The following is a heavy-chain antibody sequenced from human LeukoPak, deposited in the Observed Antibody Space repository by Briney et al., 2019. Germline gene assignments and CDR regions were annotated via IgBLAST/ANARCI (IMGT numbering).Heavy chain of an antibody. CDR1: GFTFSDYY. D-gene: IGHD2-15*01. CDR3: ARDRSRYCSGGSCYRRFDY. J-gene: IGHJ4*02. CDR2: ISSSGSTI. Sequence: PGGSLSLSCAASGFTFSDYYMSWIRQAPGKGLEWVSYISSSGSTIYYADSVKGRFTISRDNAKNSLYLQMNSLRAEDTAVYYCARDRSRYCSGGSCYRRFDYWGQGTLVTVSS. V-gene: IGHV3-11*04.